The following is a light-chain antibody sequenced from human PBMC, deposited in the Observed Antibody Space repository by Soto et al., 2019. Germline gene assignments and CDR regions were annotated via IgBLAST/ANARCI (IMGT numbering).Light chain of an antibody. V-gene: IGKV2-30*02. CDR1: QSLIHRVGDTY. J-gene: IGKJ1*01. Sequence: DVVMTQSPLSLPVTLGQPASISCRSSQSLIHRVGDTYLTWFQQRPGQAPRRLIYKVSDRDSGVPDRFSGSGSGTDFTLKIIMVDAEDVDVYYCMQGTHWPWKFGQGTELESK. CDR2: KVS. CDR3: MQGTHWPWK.